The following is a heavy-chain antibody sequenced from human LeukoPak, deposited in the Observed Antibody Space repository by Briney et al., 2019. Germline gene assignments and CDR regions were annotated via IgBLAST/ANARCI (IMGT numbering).Heavy chain of an antibody. Sequence: ASVKVSCKASGYTFTGYYMHWVRQAPGQGLEWMGWINPNSGGTNYAQKFQGRVTTTRDTSISTAYMELSRLRSDDTAVYYCARLPVLRYFDWLGNWFDPWGQGTLVTVSS. V-gene: IGHV1-2*02. D-gene: IGHD3-9*01. CDR2: INPNSGGT. CDR3: ARLPVLRYFDWLGNWFDP. CDR1: GYTFTGYY. J-gene: IGHJ5*02.